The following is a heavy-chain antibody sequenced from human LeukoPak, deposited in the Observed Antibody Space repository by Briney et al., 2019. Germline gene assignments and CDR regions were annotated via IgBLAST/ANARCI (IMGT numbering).Heavy chain of an antibody. Sequence: ASVKVSCKASGYTFTSYYMHWVRQAPGQGLEWMGIINPSGGSTSYAQKFQGRVTMTKDTSTSTVYMELSSLRSEDTAVYYCAREDSRGWGHIYYYGMDVWGPGTTVTVSS. CDR1: GYTFTSYY. CDR3: AREDSRGWGHIYYYGMDV. J-gene: IGHJ6*02. V-gene: IGHV1-46*01. D-gene: IGHD6-19*01. CDR2: INPSGGST.